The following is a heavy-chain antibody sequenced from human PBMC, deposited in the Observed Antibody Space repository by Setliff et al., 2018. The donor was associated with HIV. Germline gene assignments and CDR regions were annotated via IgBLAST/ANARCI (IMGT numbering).Heavy chain of an antibody. J-gene: IGHJ4*02. Sequence: ASVKVSCKASGYDFTDNFVHWVRQAPGQGLEWMGWIDAGNGDTKYSQNFQGRVTITGDTSASTAYMELSSLRSEDTAVYYCARKPTGSPSDYWGQGTLVTVSS. CDR1: GYDFTDNF. CDR2: IDAGNGDT. D-gene: IGHD2-2*01. CDR3: ARKPTGSPSDY. V-gene: IGHV1-3*01.